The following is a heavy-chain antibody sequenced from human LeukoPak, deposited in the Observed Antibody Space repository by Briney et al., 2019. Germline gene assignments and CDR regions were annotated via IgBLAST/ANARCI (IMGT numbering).Heavy chain of an antibody. CDR2: LTPKSGGT. D-gene: IGHD2-15*01. J-gene: IGHJ4*02. Sequence: GASVKVSCKASGYTFTGYYMHWVPQAPGQGLEWMGWLTPKSGGTNYAQKFQGRVTMTRDTSISTAYMELSRLRSDDTAVYYCARGLYCSGGSCYSGGIFYWGQGTLVTVSS. CDR3: ARGLYCSGGSCYSGGIFY. CDR1: GYTFTGYY. V-gene: IGHV1-2*02.